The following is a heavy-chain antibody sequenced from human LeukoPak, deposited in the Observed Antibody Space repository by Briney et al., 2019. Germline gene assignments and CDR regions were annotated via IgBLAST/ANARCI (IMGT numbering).Heavy chain of an antibody. CDR2: IKQDGSEE. D-gene: IGHD1-26*01. V-gene: IGHV3-7*01. Sequence: GGSLRLSCAASGFTFSSYWMSWVRQAPGMGLEWVANIKQDGSEENFVDSVKGRFTTSRDNAKKSLYLQMNSLRAEDTAVYYYARGSSAGASLRHDYWGQGTLVTVSS. CDR3: ARGSSAGASLRHDY. J-gene: IGHJ4*02. CDR1: GFTFSSYW.